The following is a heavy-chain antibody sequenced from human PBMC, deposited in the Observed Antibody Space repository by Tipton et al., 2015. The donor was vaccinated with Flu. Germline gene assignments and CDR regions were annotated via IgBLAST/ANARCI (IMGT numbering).Heavy chain of an antibody. D-gene: IGHD3-22*01. CDR1: GGSISSSSYY. Sequence: TLSLTCTVSGGSISSSSYYWGWIRQPPGKGLEWIGSIYYSGSTSYNPSLKRRVTISVDTSKNQFSLKLSSVTAADTAVYYCTRWDYYDTSGYGDWYFDLWGRGTLVTVSS. CDR3: TRWDYYDTSGYGDWYFDL. V-gene: IGHV4-39*07. J-gene: IGHJ2*01. CDR2: IYYSGST.